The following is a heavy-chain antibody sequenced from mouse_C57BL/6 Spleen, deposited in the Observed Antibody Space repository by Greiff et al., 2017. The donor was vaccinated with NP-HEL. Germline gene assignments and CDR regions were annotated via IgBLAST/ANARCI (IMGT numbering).Heavy chain of an antibody. CDR3: TRGPYAMDY. CDR2: IDPETGGT. V-gene: IGHV1-15*01. CDR1: GYPFTDYE. Sequence: VQLQQSGAELVRPGASVTLSCKASGYPFTDYEMHWVKQTPVHGLEWIGAIDPETGGTAYNQKFKGKAILTADKSSSTAYMELRSLTSEDSAVYYCTRGPYAMDYWGQGTSVTVSS. J-gene: IGHJ4*01.